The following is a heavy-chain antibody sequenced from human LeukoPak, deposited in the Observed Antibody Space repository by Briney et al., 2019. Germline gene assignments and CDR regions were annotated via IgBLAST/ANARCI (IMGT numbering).Heavy chain of an antibody. J-gene: IGHJ5*02. CDR1: GFTFSTYA. D-gene: IGHD3-10*01. V-gene: IGHV3-23*01. CDR3: ASETNYYGSGSSPFDP. CDR2: ISGSGGST. Sequence: GGSLRLSCAAAGFTFSTYAVSWVRQARGKGLDWVSAISGSGGSTYYADSVKGRFPISRDNSKNKLYLKMNSLRAEDTAVYYCASETNYYGSGSSPFDPWGQGTLVTASS.